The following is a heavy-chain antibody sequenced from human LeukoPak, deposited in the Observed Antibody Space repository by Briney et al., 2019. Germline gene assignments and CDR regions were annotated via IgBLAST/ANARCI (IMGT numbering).Heavy chain of an antibody. V-gene: IGHV4-61*02. CDR1: GGSISSGRYY. CDR2: LNTSGST. J-gene: IGHJ6*02. CDR3: ASILSYYFGLDV. Sequence: PSETLSLTCTVSGGSISSGRYYWIWIRQRAGLGLEGIVRLNTSGSTNYNPSLKSRVTISVDTSKNQYSLKLSSVTAADTAVYNCASILSYYFGLDVWGQGNTVTVSS. D-gene: IGHD2-8*02.